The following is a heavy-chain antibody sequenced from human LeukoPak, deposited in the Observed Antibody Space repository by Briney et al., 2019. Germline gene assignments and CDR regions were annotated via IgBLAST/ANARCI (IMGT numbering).Heavy chain of an antibody. CDR3: ARASLYCYGSGSYYDFDH. Sequence: AETLSLTCTASGSSISSYYWSWIRQPPGKGLEWIGYIYYYGSTNYNASLKSRVAISVGRPKNQCSLKMSSVTAADTAIYYCARASLYCYGSGSYYDFDHWGQGTLVTVSS. J-gene: IGHJ4*02. D-gene: IGHD3-10*01. V-gene: IGHV4-59*08. CDR2: IYYYGST. CDR1: GSSISSYY.